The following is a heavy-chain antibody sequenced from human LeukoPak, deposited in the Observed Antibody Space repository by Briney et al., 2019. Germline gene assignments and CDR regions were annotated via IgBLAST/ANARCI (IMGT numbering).Heavy chain of an antibody. CDR3: ARHAHIDFVTGLFDP. V-gene: IGHV4-39*01. CDR2: IYYGGNT. Sequence: SGTLSLTCTVSGGSISSSNYYWGWLRQPPGKGLEWIGSIYYGGNTYYKSSLRSRVTISVDTSKNHFSLNLNSVTAADTAMYYCARHAHIDFVTGLFDPWGQGTLVTVSS. CDR1: GGSISSSNYY. J-gene: IGHJ5*02. D-gene: IGHD3-3*01.